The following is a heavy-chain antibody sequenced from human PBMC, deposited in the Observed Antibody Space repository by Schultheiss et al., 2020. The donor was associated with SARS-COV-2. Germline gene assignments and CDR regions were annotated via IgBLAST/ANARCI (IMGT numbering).Heavy chain of an antibody. D-gene: IGHD2/OR15-2a*01. J-gene: IGHJ6*02. Sequence: TLSLTCTVSGTSVRGDYWSWIRQPPGKGLEWIGSIYYSGTTYYNPSLKSRVTISVDTSKNQFSLKVNTVTAADTAVYYCARGKYLAVWGQGTTVTVSS. CDR2: IYYSGTT. CDR1: GTSVRGDY. CDR3: ARGKYLAV. V-gene: IGHV4-38-2*02.